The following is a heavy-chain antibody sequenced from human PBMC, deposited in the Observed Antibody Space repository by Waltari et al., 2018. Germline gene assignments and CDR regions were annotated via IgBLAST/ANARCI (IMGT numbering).Heavy chain of an antibody. Sequence: EVQLVGSGGGLVKPGGSLRLSCAASGFSCSGYTMNWVGQSPGKWLVFVSSISSGSSYIYYADSVKGRFTISRDNTKNSLYLQMNSLRVEDTAVYYCAREWGVMVGTAGFYFDYWCQGALLTVSS. V-gene: IGHV3-21*01. CDR3: AREWGVMVGTAGFYFDY. J-gene: IGHJ4*02. D-gene: IGHD2-15*01. CDR2: ISSGSSYI. CDR1: GFSCSGYT.